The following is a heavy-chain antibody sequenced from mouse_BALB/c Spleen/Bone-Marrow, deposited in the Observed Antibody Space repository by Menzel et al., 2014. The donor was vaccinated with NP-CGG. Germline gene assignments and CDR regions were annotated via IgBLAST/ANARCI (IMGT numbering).Heavy chain of an antibody. V-gene: IGHV5-17*02. CDR1: GFTFSSFG. CDR2: ISSGSSTI. CDR3: ARGGNFAWFAY. J-gene: IGHJ3*01. Sequence: DVKLVESGGGLVQPGGSRKLSCAASGFTFSSFGMHWVRQVPEKGLEWVAYISSGSSTIYYADTVKGRFTISRDNPKNTLFLQMTSLRSEDTAMYYCARGGNFAWFAYWGQGTLVTVSA. D-gene: IGHD2-1*01.